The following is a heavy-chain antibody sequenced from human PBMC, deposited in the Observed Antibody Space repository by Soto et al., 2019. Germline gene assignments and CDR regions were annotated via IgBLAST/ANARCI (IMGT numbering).Heavy chain of an antibody. D-gene: IGHD2-2*01. Sequence: SETLSLTCAVAGGSISDGGYSWSWIRQPPGKGLEWIGYMYHSGSTYYNPSLKSRVTISIDRSKNQFSLKLSSVTAADTAVYSCARHPGYCSGSNCYGYYTMDVWGQGTTVTVSS. CDR2: MYHSGST. CDR1: GGSISDGGYS. V-gene: IGHV4-30-2*01. J-gene: IGHJ6*02. CDR3: ARHPGYCSGSNCYGYYTMDV.